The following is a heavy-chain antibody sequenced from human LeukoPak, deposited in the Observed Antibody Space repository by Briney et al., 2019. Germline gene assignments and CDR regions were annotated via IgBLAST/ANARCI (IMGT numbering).Heavy chain of an antibody. J-gene: IGHJ4*02. Sequence: PSETLSLTCTVSGGSISNYYLSWIRQPPGKGLEWIGYIFYIASTNYNPSLKSRVTISVDRSKSQFSLRLSSVTAADTAVYYCARRDPSTTYLDYWGQGTLVTVSS. CDR2: IFYIAST. D-gene: IGHD2/OR15-2a*01. V-gene: IGHV4-59*08. CDR1: GGSISNYY. CDR3: ARRDPSTTYLDY.